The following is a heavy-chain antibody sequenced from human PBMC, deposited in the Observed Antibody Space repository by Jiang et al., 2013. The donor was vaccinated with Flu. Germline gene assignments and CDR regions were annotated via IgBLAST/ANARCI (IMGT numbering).Heavy chain of an antibody. CDR2: TTSGGNRN. J-gene: IGHJ4*02. CDR1: GFIFSRYS. D-gene: IGHD1-1*01. Sequence: VQLVESGGGVVQPGRSLRLSCEVSGFIFSRYSMHWVRQAPGRGLEWVAATTSGGNRNHYADSVQGRFTISRDNSKNTLFLQMDSLRVEDTAVYYCARDNNHWTDFDFWGQGTLVTVSS. V-gene: IGHV3-30-3*01. CDR3: ARDNNHWTDFDF.